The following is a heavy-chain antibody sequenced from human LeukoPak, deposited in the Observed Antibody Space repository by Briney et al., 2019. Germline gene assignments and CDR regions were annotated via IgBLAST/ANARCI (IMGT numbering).Heavy chain of an antibody. CDR2: ISGSGGST. CDR3: ARDQEMEYSGYDRDAFDI. Sequence: PGGSLRLSCAASGFTFSSYAMSWVRQAPGKGLEWVSAISGSGGSTYYADSVKGRFTISRDNSKNTLYLQMNSLRAEDTAVYYCARDQEMEYSGYDRDAFDIWGQGTMVTVSS. CDR1: GFTFSSYA. V-gene: IGHV3-23*01. J-gene: IGHJ3*02. D-gene: IGHD5-12*01.